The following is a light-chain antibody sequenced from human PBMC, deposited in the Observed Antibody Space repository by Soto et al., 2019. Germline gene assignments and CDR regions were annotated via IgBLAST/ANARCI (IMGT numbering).Light chain of an antibody. CDR2: GAY. CDR1: QSVRSSH. CDR3: KKYSSSQLN. V-gene: IGKV3-20*01. J-gene: IGKJ4*01. Sequence: VLTHGPVTLSLSPVERATLSFLTSQSVRSSHLAWYKQKPGQANRLIIYGAYSRATGIKDRFSGSGSGTDFTITIRRMEHEDFAVYHCKKYSSSQLNVGGGHTV.